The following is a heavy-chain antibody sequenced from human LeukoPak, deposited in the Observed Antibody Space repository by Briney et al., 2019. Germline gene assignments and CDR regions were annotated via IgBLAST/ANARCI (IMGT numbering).Heavy chain of an antibody. Sequence: PSETLSLTCTVSGGSISSSSYYWGWIRQPPGKGLEWIGSIYYSGSTYYNPSLKSRVTISVDTSKNQFSLKLSSVTAADTAVYYCARDDRGGVGYWGQGTLVTVSS. V-gene: IGHV4-39*07. D-gene: IGHD2-15*01. CDR2: IYYSGST. CDR3: ARDDRGGVGY. J-gene: IGHJ4*02. CDR1: GGSISSSSYY.